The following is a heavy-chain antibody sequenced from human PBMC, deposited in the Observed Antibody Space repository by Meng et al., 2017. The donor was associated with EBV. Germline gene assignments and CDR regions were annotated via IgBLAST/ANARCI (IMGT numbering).Heavy chain of an antibody. CDR3: ASESGRGFTPDF. V-gene: IGHV1-69*01. CDR1: GAHFEEGA. D-gene: IGHD3-10*01. CDR2: IIPRTGAP. Sequence: RGCAVNTAGKLSGAHFEEGAVRWVLHGPANGLESLGGIIPRTGAPHYAQKFQARVTITADEYTRTHYMELSSLRSDDTAMYYCASESGRGFTPDFWGQGTLVTVSS. J-gene: IGHJ4*02.